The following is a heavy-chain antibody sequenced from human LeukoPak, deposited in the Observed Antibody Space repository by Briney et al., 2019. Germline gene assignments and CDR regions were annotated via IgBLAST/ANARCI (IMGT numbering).Heavy chain of an antibody. D-gene: IGHD6-13*01. CDR3: ARVSAAAGLFDY. V-gene: IGHV3-11*04. CDR1: GFIFSDYY. CDR2: ISTSGSTI. Sequence: GSLRLSCAASGFIFSDYYMSWIRQAPGKGLEWVSYISTSGSTIYYADSVKGRFTISRDNAKNSLYLQMNSLRAEDTAVYYCARVSAAAGLFDYWGQGTLVTVSS. J-gene: IGHJ4*02.